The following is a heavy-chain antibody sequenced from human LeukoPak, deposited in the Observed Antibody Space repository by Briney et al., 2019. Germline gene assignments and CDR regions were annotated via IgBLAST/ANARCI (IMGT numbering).Heavy chain of an antibody. V-gene: IGHV2-5*01. CDR2: IYWNDDK. CDR1: GFSLSTSGVG. Sequence: SGPTLVKPTQTLTLTCNFSGFSLSTSGVGVGWIRQPPGKALEWLALIYWNDDKRYSPSLKSRLTITKDTSKNQVVLTMTNMDPVDTATYYCAYSSFSMTFFGVVISGTENWFDPWGQGTLVTVSS. D-gene: IGHD3-3*01. J-gene: IGHJ5*02. CDR3: AYSSFSMTFFGVVISGTENWFDP.